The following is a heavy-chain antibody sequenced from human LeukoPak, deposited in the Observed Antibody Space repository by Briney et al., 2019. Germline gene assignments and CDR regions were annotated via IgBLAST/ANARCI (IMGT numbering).Heavy chain of an antibody. CDR3: AKDIGSYDSSGLDY. CDR2: ISWNSGSI. Sequence: GRSLRLSCAASGFTFDDYAMHWVRQAPGKGLEWVSGISWNSGSIGYADSVKGRFTISRDNAKNSLYLQMNSLRAEDTALYYCAKDIGSYDSSGLDYWGQGTLVTVSS. CDR1: GFTFDDYA. V-gene: IGHV3-9*01. D-gene: IGHD3-22*01. J-gene: IGHJ4*02.